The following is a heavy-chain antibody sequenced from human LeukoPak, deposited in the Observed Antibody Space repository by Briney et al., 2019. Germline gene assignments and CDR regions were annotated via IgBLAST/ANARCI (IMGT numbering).Heavy chain of an antibody. D-gene: IGHD6-13*01. CDR1: GGSISSYY. CDR3: ARRPGEQQLNWFDP. J-gene: IGHJ5*02. CDR2: MYYSGST. V-gene: IGHV4-39*01. Sequence: PSETLSLTCTVSGGSISSYYWSWIRQPPGKGLEWIGSMYYSGSTYYNPSLKSRVTISVDTSKNQFSLKLSSVTAADTAVYYCARRPGEQQLNWFDPWGQGTLVTVSS.